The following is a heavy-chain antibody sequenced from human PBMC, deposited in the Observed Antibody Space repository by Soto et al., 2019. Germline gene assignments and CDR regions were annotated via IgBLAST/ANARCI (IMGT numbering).Heavy chain of an antibody. V-gene: IGHV1-3*01. Sequence: ASVKVSCKASGYTFTSYAMHWVRQAPGQRLEWMGWINAGNGNTKYSQKFQGRVTITRDTSASTAYMELSSLRSEDTAVYYCARGKVPGIAVAGTPFDYWGQGTLVTAPQ. CDR3: ARGKVPGIAVAGTPFDY. J-gene: IGHJ4*02. CDR2: INAGNGNT. D-gene: IGHD6-19*01. CDR1: GYTFTSYA.